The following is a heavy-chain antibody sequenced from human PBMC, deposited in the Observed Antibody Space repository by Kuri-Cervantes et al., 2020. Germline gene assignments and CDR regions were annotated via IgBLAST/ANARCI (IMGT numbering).Heavy chain of an antibody. D-gene: IGHD5-24*01. CDR1: GFTFSSYS. J-gene: IGHJ4*02. CDR3: AREGGYNRGDLGNY. Sequence: GESLKISCAASGFTFSSYSMNWVRQAPGKGLEWVSYISSSSSTIYYADSVKGRFTISRDNSKNTLYLQMNSLRAEDTAVYYCAREGGYNRGDLGNYWGQGTLVTVSS. V-gene: IGHV3-48*01. CDR2: ISSSSSTI.